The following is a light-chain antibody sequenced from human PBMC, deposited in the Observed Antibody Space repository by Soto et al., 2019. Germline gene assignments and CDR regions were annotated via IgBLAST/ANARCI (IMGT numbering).Light chain of an antibody. J-gene: IGLJ2*01. CDR2: QDS. Sequence: SYELTQPPSVSVSPGQTASITCSGDGLGKKYVWWYQQKPGQSPVMVMYQDSKRPSGIPERFSGSTSGNTATLTISGAQAVEEADFYCQAWDSSTPVIFGGGTKLTVL. CDR1: GLGKKY. V-gene: IGLV3-1*01. CDR3: QAWDSSTPVI.